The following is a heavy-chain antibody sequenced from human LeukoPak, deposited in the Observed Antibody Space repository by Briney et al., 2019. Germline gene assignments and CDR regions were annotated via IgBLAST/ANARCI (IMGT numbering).Heavy chain of an antibody. CDR1: GYTFTSYY. CDR3: ARGPYYYGSGSYYNYYYYYMDV. D-gene: IGHD3-10*01. Sequence: SVKVSCKASGYTFTSYYMHWVRQAPGQGLEWMGGIIPIFGTANYAQKFQGRVTITADESTSTAYMELSSLRSEDTAVYYCARGPYYYGSGSYYNYYYYYMDVWGKGTTVTISS. J-gene: IGHJ6*03. V-gene: IGHV1-69*13. CDR2: IIPIFGTA.